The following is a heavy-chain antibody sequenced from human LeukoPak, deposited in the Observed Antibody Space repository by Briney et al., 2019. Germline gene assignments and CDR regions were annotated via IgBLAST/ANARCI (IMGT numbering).Heavy chain of an antibody. V-gene: IGHV3-30*02. CDR1: GFTFSSYG. CDR2: IRYDGSNK. D-gene: IGHD1-26*01. CDR3: AKGYEWEASYYYYYMDV. J-gene: IGHJ6*03. Sequence: GGSLRLSCGASGFTFSSYGMHWVRQAPGKGLEWVAFIRYDGSNKYYADSVKGRFTISRDNSKNTLYLQMNSLRAEDTAVYYCAKGYEWEASYYYYYMDVWGKGTTVTISS.